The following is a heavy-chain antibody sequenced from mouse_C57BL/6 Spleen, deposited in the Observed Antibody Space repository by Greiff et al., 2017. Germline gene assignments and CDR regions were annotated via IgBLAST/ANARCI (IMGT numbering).Heavy chain of an antibody. CDR2: ISSGSSTI. D-gene: IGHD4-1*01. CDR3: ARDGWDQFAY. V-gene: IGHV5-17*01. CDR1: GFTFSDYG. J-gene: IGHJ3*01. Sequence: EVKLVESGGGLVKPGGSLKLSCAASGFTFSDYGMHWVRQAPEKGLEWVAYISSGSSTIYYADTVKGRFTISRDNAKNTLFLQMTSLRSEDTAMYYCARDGWDQFAYWGQGTLVTVSA.